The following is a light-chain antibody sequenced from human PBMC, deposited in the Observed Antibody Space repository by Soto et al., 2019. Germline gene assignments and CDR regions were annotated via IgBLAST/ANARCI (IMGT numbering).Light chain of an antibody. V-gene: IGKV3-20*01. Sequence: EIVLTQSPGTLSLSPGQRATLSCGASQTVFRNFLAWYQQKPGQAPRLLIYGASNRATGIPDRFSGSGSGTGFTLTISSVEPEDFAVYYCQHFGSSSYTFGQGTELDIK. CDR3: QHFGSSSYT. J-gene: IGKJ2*01. CDR1: QTVFRNF. CDR2: GAS.